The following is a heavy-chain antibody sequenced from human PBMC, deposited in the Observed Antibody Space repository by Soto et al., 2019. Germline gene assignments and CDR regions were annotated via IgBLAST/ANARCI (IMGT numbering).Heavy chain of an antibody. CDR1: GESISSSSYY. CDR3: ARQRTRVVTLAYFDH. V-gene: IGHV4-39*01. J-gene: IGHJ4*02. D-gene: IGHD2-21*02. CDR2: IYYSGRT. Sequence: PSETLSLTCIVSGESISSSSYYWGWIRPPPGKGLEWIGSIYYSGRTYYNPSVKSRVTMSIDTSKNQFSLKLTSVTATDTAVYCCARQRTRVVTLAYFDHWGQGALVTVSS.